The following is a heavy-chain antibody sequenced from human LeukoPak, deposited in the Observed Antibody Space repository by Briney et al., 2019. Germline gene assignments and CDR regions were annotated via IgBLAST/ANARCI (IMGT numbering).Heavy chain of an antibody. Sequence: ASVKVSCKASGYTFTSYGISWVRQAPGQGLEWMGWISAYNGNTNYAQKLQGRVTMTTDTSTSTAYMELRSLRSDDTAVYYCARGPVLRYFGRASPNRYFDLWGRGTLVTVSS. V-gene: IGHV1-18*01. CDR1: GYTFTSYG. CDR2: ISAYNGNT. J-gene: IGHJ2*01. D-gene: IGHD3-9*01. CDR3: ARGPVLRYFGRASPNRYFDL.